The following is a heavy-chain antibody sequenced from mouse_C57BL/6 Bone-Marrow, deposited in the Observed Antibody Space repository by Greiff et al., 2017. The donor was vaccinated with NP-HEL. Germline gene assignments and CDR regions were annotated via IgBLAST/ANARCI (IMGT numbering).Heavy chain of an antibody. Sequence: VQLQQPGAELVKPGASVKLSCKASGYTFTSYWMQWVKQRPGQGLEWIGEIDPSDSYTNYNQKFKGKATLTVDTSSSTAYMQLSSLTSEDSAVDYCARDGSSYLWYFDVWGTGTTVTVSS. CDR2: IDPSDSYT. CDR1: GYTFTSYW. CDR3: ARDGSSYLWYFDV. V-gene: IGHV1-50*01. J-gene: IGHJ1*03. D-gene: IGHD1-1*01.